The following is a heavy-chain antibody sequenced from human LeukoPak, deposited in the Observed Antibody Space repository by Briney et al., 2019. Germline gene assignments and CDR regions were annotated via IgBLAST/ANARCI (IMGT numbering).Heavy chain of an antibody. D-gene: IGHD1-1*01. CDR1: GFTFSSSA. CDR2: ITGNT. J-gene: IGHJ4*02. CDR3: AKRTTGTFDY. V-gene: IGHV3-23*01. Sequence: PGGSLRLSCTASGFTFSSSAMSWVRQAPGKGLEWVSTITGNTFYADSVKGRFTISRDNSKNTVYLQMNSLRADDTALYYCAKRTTGTFDYWGQGTLVTVSS.